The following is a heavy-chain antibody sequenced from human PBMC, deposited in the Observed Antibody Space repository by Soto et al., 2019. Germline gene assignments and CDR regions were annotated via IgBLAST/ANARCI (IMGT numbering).Heavy chain of an antibody. J-gene: IGHJ4*02. D-gene: IGHD3-22*01. CDR3: ARDPYYYDSSGYYYL. V-gene: IGHV3-21*01. CDR2: ISSSSSYI. Sequence: PGGALKLSCAASGFTFSSYSMNWVRQAPGKGLEWVSSISSSSSYIYYADSVKGRFTISRDNAKNSLYLQMNSLRAEDTAVYYCARDPYYYDSSGYYYLWGQGTLVTVSS. CDR1: GFTFSSYS.